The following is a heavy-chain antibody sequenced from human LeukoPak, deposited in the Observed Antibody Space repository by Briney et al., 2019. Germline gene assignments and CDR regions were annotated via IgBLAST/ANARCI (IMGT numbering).Heavy chain of an antibody. CDR1: GYSFTSYW. J-gene: IGHJ3*02. CDR3: ARYLERRIRDDAFDI. D-gene: IGHD1-1*01. Sequence: GESLKISCKGSGYSFTSYWIGWVRQMPGKGLEWMGIIYPGDSDTRYSPSFQGQVTISADKSISTAYLQWSSLKASDTAMYYCARYLERRIRDDAFDIWGQGTMVTVSS. V-gene: IGHV5-51*01. CDR2: IYPGDSDT.